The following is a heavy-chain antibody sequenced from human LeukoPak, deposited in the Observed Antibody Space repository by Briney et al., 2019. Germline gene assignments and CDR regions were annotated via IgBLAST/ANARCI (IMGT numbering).Heavy chain of an antibody. CDR1: GGSISTHY. V-gene: IGHV4-59*11. Sequence: SETLSLTCTISGGSISTHYWTWIRQPPGKGLEWIGYVLYSGITNYNPSLRSRITISVDTSQNQFSLSLRSVTAADTAVHYCARDLTTVTKGFDIWGQGTMVTVSS. D-gene: IGHD4-17*01. CDR2: VLYSGIT. J-gene: IGHJ3*02. CDR3: ARDLTTVTKGFDI.